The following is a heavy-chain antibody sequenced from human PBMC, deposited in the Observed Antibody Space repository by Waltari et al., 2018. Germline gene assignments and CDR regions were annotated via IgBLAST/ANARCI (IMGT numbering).Heavy chain of an antibody. D-gene: IGHD6-13*01. J-gene: IGHJ1*01. CDR1: GFTFSSYA. CDR3: AKAGGPSGSWYC. V-gene: IGHV3-23*01. Sequence: EVQLLESGGGLVQPGGSLRLSCVAPGFTFSSYAMSWVRRDPGKGLEWVSAISGNGGSTYYADSVKGRFTISRDNSKNTLYLQMNSLRAEDTAVYYCAKAGGPSGSWYCWGQGTLVTVSS. CDR2: ISGNGGST.